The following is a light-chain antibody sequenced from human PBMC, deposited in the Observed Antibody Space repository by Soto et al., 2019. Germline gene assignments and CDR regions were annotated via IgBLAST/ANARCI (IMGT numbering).Light chain of an antibody. CDR3: QSYDSSLSGWV. V-gene: IGLV1-40*01. CDR1: SSNIGAAYD. Sequence: QSVLTQPPSVSGAPGQKVTISCTRSSSNIGAAYDVHWYQHLPGTAPKLLIYGNNNRPSGVPDRFSGSKSGTSASLAITGLQAEEEADYYCQSYDSSLSGWVFGGGTQLTVL. CDR2: GNN. J-gene: IGLJ3*02.